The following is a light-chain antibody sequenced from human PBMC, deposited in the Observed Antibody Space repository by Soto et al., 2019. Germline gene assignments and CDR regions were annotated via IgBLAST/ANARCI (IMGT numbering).Light chain of an antibody. Sequence: EVVLTQSPVTLSLSPGERATLSCRASQSFRGLLAWYQQKPDQAPRLLIYDAYNRATGIPPRFSGSGSGTDFTLTISSLEPEDSAVYYCQQYSTSPWTFGQGTKVEIK. CDR3: QQYSTSPWT. J-gene: IGKJ1*01. CDR1: QSFRGL. CDR2: DAY. V-gene: IGKV3-11*01.